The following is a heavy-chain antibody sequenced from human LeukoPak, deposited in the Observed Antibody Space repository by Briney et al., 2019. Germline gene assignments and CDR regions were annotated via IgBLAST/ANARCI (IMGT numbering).Heavy chain of an antibody. CDR2: ISGSGGST. J-gene: IGHJ6*03. Sequence: PGGSLRLSCAASGFTFSSYAMSWVRQAPGQGLEWVSAISGSGGSTHYADSVKGRFTISRDNSKNMLYLQMNSLRAEDTAVYYCARSLRVRGVPDYMDVWGKGTTVIISS. V-gene: IGHV3-23*01. CDR1: GFTFSSYA. CDR3: ARSLRVRGVPDYMDV. D-gene: IGHD3-10*02.